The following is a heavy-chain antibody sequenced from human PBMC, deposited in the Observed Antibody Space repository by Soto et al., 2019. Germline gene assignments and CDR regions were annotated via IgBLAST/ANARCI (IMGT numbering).Heavy chain of an antibody. CDR2: ISAYNGNT. Sequence: ASVKVSCKASGYTFTSYGISWVRQAPGQGLEWMGWISAYNGNTNYAQKLQGRVTMTTDTSTSTAYMELRSLRSDDTAVYYCARAARITMVWGVLSLDYWGQGNLVTASS. J-gene: IGHJ4*02. D-gene: IGHD3-10*01. CDR3: ARAARITMVWGVLSLDY. V-gene: IGHV1-18*01. CDR1: GYTFTSYG.